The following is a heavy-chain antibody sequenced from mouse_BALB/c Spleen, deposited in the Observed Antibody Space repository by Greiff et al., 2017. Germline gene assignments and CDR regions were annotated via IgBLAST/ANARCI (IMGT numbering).Heavy chain of an antibody. CDR3: TRRDGITLFDY. CDR2: ISSGDGST. V-gene: IGHV5-12-1*01. CDR1: GFAFSNYD. J-gene: IGHJ2*01. D-gene: IGHD1-2*01. Sequence: EVQLVESGGGLVKPGGSLKLSCAASGFAFSNYDMSWVRQSPEKRLQWVAYISSGDGSTYYPDTVKGRFTISRDNARNTLYLQMSSLKSDDTALYYCTRRDGITLFDYWGQGTTLTVSS.